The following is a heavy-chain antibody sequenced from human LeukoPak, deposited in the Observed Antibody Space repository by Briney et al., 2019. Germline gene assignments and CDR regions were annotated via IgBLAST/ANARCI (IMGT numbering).Heavy chain of an antibody. Sequence: SETLSLTCTVSGGSISSYYWSWIRQPPGKGLEWIGYIYYSGSTNYNPSLTSRVTISVDTSKNQFSLKLSSVTAADTAVYYCARDIASFFGYNSWGFFDYWGQGTLVTVSS. J-gene: IGHJ4*02. V-gene: IGHV4-59*01. CDR3: ARDIASFFGYNSWGFFDY. CDR2: IYYSGST. D-gene: IGHD5-24*01. CDR1: GGSISSYY.